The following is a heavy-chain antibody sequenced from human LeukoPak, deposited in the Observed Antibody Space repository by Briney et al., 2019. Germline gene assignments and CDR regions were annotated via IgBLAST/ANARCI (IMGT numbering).Heavy chain of an antibody. CDR2: IYSGGST. D-gene: IGHD3-10*01. Sequence: ETLSLTCAVYGGSFSGYYWSWIRQPPGKGLEWVSVIYSGGSTHYADSVKGRFTISRDNSKNTLFLQMNSLRAEDTAVYYCARDSTHYGSEFRWDYFDYWGQGTLVTVSS. CDR3: ARDSTHYGSEFRWDYFDY. J-gene: IGHJ4*02. CDR1: GGSFSGYY. V-gene: IGHV3-66*01.